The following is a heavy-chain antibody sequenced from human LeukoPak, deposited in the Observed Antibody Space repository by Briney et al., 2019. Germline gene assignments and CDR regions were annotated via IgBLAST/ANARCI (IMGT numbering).Heavy chain of an antibody. CDR3: AKDGAAQTGVHLDY. Sequence: GGSLRLSCAASGFTFSSYAMSWVRQAPGKGLEWVAFIRYDGSNKYYADSVKGRFTISRDNSKNTLYLQMNSLRAEDTAVYYCAKDGAAQTGVHLDYWGQGTLVTVSS. D-gene: IGHD7-27*01. CDR1: GFTFSSYA. V-gene: IGHV3-30*02. J-gene: IGHJ4*02. CDR2: IRYDGSNK.